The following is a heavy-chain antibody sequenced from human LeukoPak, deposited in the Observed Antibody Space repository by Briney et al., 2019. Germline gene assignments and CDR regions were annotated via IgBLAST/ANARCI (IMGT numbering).Heavy chain of an antibody. CDR2: ISGNGGST. J-gene: IGHJ6*02. CDR3: AKEMYSSSSLLYYYYGMDV. CDR1: GFTFSSYA. Sequence: GGSLRLSCAASGFTFSSYAMSWVRQAPGKGLEWVSAISGNGGSTYYADSVKGRFTISRDNSKNTLYLQMNSLRAEDTAVYYCAKEMYSSSSLLYYYYGMDVWGQGTTVTVSS. D-gene: IGHD6-6*01. V-gene: IGHV3-23*01.